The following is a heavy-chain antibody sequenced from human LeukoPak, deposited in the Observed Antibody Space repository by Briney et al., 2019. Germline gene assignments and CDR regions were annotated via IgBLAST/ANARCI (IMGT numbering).Heavy chain of an antibody. J-gene: IGHJ5*02. CDR2: IYYSGST. CDR1: GGSISSYY. D-gene: IGHD3-22*01. CDR3: ARTHGYGLDP. V-gene: IGHV4-59*01. Sequence: PSETLSLTCTVSGGSISSYYWSWIRQPPGKGLEWIGYIYYSGSTNYNPSLKSRVTISVDTSKNQFSLKLSSVTAADTAVYYCARTHGYGLDPWGQGTLVTVSS.